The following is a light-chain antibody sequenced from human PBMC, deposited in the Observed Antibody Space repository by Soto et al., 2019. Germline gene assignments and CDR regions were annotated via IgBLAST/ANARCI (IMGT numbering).Light chain of an antibody. CDR2: RDY. Sequence: SYELTQPLSVSVALGQTATITCGGNNIGGKNVHWYQQKPGQAPVLVIYRDYNRPSGIPERFSGSDSGHTATLTIPRVQPGDEADYYCQVWDNRGYVFGTGTNVTVL. V-gene: IGLV3-9*01. J-gene: IGLJ1*01. CDR3: QVWDNRGYV. CDR1: NIGGKN.